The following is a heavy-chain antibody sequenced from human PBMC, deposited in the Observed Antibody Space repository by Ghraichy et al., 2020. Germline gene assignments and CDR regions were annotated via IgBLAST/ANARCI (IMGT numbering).Heavy chain of an antibody. CDR3: ARVEYGDYEASFFDY. Sequence: GGSLRLSCAASGFTFSSYWMSWVRQAPGKGLEWVANIKQDGSEKYYVDSVKGRFTISRDNAKNSLYLQMNSLRAEDTAGYYCARVEYGDYEASFFDYWGQGTLVTVSS. CDR2: IKQDGSEK. D-gene: IGHD4-17*01. V-gene: IGHV3-7*01. J-gene: IGHJ4*02. CDR1: GFTFSSYW.